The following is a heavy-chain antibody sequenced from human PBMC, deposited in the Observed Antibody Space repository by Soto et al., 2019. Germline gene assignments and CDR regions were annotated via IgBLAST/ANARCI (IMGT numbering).Heavy chain of an antibody. CDR2: IKSKTDGGTT. J-gene: IGHJ5*02. Sequence: EVQLVESGGGLVKPGGSLRLSCAASGFTFSNAWMNWVRQAPGKGLEWVGRIKSKTDGGTTDYAAPVKGRFTISRDDSKNTLYLQMNSLKTEDTAVYYCTTDRMGERGYWIWFDPWGQGTLVIVSS. CDR1: GFTFSNAW. CDR3: TTDRMGERGYWIWFDP. D-gene: IGHD3-16*01. V-gene: IGHV3-15*07.